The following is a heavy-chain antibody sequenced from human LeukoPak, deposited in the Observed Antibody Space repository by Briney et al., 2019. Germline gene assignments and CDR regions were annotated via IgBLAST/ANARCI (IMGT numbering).Heavy chain of an antibody. Sequence: SETLSLTCTVSGGSISSYYWSWIRQPPGKGLEWIGYIYYSGSTNYNPSLKSRVTISVDTSKNQFSLKLSSVTAADTAVYYCARGDYGSGSYFDYWGQGTLVTVSS. CDR2: IYYSGST. CDR3: ARGDYGSGSYFDY. CDR1: GGSISSYY. D-gene: IGHD3-10*01. J-gene: IGHJ4*02. V-gene: IGHV4-59*01.